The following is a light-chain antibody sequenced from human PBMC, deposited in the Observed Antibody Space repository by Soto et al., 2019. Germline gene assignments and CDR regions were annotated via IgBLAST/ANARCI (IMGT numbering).Light chain of an antibody. J-gene: IGKJ1*01. CDR3: QQYGRSGT. V-gene: IGKV3-20*01. CDR2: GAS. CDR1: QSVSTN. Sequence: EIVLTQSPGTLSLVRGERAIVSCRASQSVSTNLAWYQQKPGQAPRLLIYGASTRATGIPARFSGSGSGTEFTLTISRLEPEDFAVYYCQQYGRSGTFGQGTKVDIK.